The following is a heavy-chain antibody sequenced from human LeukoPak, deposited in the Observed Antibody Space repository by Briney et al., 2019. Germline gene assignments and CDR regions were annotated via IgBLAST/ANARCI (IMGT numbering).Heavy chain of an antibody. Sequence: SETLSLTCSVSGGSISSSTYYWGWIRQPPGQGLDWIGNIYYSGSTYYNPSLKSRVTISVDTSKNQFSLKLTSVAAADTAVYYCARDYGDYASDSWGQGTLVTVSS. D-gene: IGHD4-17*01. CDR1: GGSISSSTYY. V-gene: IGHV4-39*02. CDR3: ARDYGDYASDS. CDR2: IYYSGST. J-gene: IGHJ4*02.